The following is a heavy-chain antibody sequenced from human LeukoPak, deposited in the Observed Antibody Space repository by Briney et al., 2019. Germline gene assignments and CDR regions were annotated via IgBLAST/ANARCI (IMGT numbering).Heavy chain of an antibody. CDR3: AKESSGWLDY. CDR1: GFTFSSYA. D-gene: IGHD6-19*01. Sequence: PGGSLRLSCAASGFTFSSYAMSWVRQAPGKGLEWVSSIGGSGGSTYYADSVKGRFTISRDNSKNTLYLQMNSLRADDTAVYSCAKESSGWLDYWGQGTLVTVSS. V-gene: IGHV3-23*01. J-gene: IGHJ4*02. CDR2: IGGSGGST.